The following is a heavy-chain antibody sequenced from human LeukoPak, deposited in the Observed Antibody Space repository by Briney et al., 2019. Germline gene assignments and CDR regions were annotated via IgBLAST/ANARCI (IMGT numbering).Heavy chain of an antibody. CDR2: IYYSGST. CDR1: GGSISSYY. D-gene: IGHD1-26*01. V-gene: IGHV4-59*01. Sequence: SETLSLTCTVSGGSISSYYWSWIRQPPGKGLEWIGYIYYSGSTNYNPSLNSRVTISVDTSRDQFSLKLSSVSAADTAVYYCARGGSYYAFDYWAQGTLVTVS. J-gene: IGHJ4*02. CDR3: ARGGSYYAFDY.